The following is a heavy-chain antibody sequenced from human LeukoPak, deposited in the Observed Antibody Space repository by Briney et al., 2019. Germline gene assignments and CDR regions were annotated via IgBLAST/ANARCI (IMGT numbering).Heavy chain of an antibody. Sequence: GASVKVSCKASGYTFTGYYMHWVRQAPGEGLEWRGWINANSGGTNYAQKFQGRVTMTRDTSISTAYMELSRLRADDTAVYYCARDFGYCSSTSCQTFDYWGQGTLVTVSS. CDR3: ARDFGYCSSTSCQTFDY. J-gene: IGHJ4*02. D-gene: IGHD2-2*03. CDR1: GYTFTGYY. CDR2: INANSGGT. V-gene: IGHV1-2*02.